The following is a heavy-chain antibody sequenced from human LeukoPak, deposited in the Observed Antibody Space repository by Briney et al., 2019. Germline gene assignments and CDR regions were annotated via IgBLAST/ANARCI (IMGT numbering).Heavy chain of an antibody. Sequence: ASVEVSCKASGYTFTSYALNWVRQAPGQGLEWMGWINTNTGNPTYAQGFTGRFVFSLDTSVSTAYLQISSLKAEDTAVYYCARDPLVGQQLVLAKNFQHWGQGTLVTVSS. J-gene: IGHJ1*01. CDR3: ARDPLVGQQLVLAKNFQH. D-gene: IGHD6-13*01. CDR1: GYTFTSYA. CDR2: INTNTGNP. V-gene: IGHV7-4-1*02.